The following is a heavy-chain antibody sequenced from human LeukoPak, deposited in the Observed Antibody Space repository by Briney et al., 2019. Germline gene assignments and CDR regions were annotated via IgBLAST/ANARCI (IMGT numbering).Heavy chain of an antibody. CDR2: ISTRSSYL. V-gene: IGHV3-21*01. Sequence: GGSLRLSCAASGFTFSTYTMNWVRQAPGKGLQWVSSISTRSSYLYYADSVKGRFTISSDDAKNSLYLQLNSLRAEDTAVYYCATLASTDGYWGQGTLVTVSS. CDR1: GFTFSTYT. D-gene: IGHD1-1*01. CDR3: ATLASTDGY. J-gene: IGHJ4*02.